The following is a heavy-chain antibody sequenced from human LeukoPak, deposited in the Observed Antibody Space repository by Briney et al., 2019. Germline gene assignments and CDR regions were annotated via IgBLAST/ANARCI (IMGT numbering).Heavy chain of an antibody. CDR2: IIPILGIA. J-gene: IGHJ4*02. CDR3: ASGSGSYDY. CDR1: GYTFTSYG. Sequence: SVKVSCKASGYTFTSYGISWVRQAPGQGLEWMGRIIPILGIANYAQKFQGRVTITADKSTSTAYMELSSLRSEDTAVYYCASGSGSYDYWGQGTLVTVSS. D-gene: IGHD1-26*01. V-gene: IGHV1-69*04.